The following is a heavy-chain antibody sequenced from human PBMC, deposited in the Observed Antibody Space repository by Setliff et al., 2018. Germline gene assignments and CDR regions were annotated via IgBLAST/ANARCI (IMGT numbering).Heavy chain of an antibody. CDR1: GGSISSSSYY. V-gene: IGHV4-39*01. CDR3: ARLSQGDGYNYRYYFDY. CDR2: IYYSGST. Sequence: SETLSLTCTVSGGSISSSSYYWGWIRQPPGKGLEWIGSIYYSGSTYYNPSLKSRVTISVDTSKNQFSLKLSSVTAADTAVYYCARLSQGDGYNYRYYFDYWGQGTLVTSPQ. J-gene: IGHJ4*02. D-gene: IGHD1-1*01.